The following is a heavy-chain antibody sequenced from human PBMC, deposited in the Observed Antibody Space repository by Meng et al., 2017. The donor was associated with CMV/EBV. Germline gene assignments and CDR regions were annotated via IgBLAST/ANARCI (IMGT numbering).Heavy chain of an antibody. CDR1: GYTVTDYY. CDR3: ARSSGWSRFDY. V-gene: IGHV1-2*02. D-gene: IGHD6-19*01. Sequence: QGQLVQSGGEVKKPGASGKVSCKASGYTVTDYYIHWVRQAPGQWLEWMGWINPNDDTNYAQNFQGRVTMTRDMSINTVYMELSRLTSDDTAVYYCARSSGWSRFDYWGLGTLVTVSS. J-gene: IGHJ4*02. CDR2: INPNDDT.